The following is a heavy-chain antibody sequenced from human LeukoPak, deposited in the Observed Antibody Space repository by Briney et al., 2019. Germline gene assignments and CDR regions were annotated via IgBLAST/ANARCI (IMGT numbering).Heavy chain of an antibody. CDR3: ARVYPLGGYRRSDAFDI. CDR1: GGSISSYY. V-gene: IGHV4-4*07. J-gene: IGHJ3*02. Sequence: SETLSLTCTVSGGSISSYYWSWIRQPAGKGLEWIGRIYTSGSTNYNPSLKSRVTMSVDTSKNQFSLKLSSVTAADTAVYYCARVYPLGGYRRSDAFDIWGQGTMVTVSS. D-gene: IGHD5-18*01. CDR2: IYTSGST.